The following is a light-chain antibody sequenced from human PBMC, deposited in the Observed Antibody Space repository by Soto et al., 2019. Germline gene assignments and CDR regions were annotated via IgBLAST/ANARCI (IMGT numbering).Light chain of an antibody. V-gene: IGKV3-20*01. J-gene: IGKJ5*01. Sequence: ETVFTQSPGTLSLSPGERATLSCMASQSVSRSSLAWYQQRPGQAPRLLIYGTSSRATGIPDRFSGSGSGTSFTLTIRRLETEELAVYFCQRFGSSPLITCGNGKRL. CDR2: GTS. CDR3: QRFGSSPLIT. CDR1: QSVSRSS.